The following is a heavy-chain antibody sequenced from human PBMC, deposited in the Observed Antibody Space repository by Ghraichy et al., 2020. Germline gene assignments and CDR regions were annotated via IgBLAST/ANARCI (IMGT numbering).Heavy chain of an antibody. CDR3: ARRASSHGGWFDP. J-gene: IGHJ5*02. D-gene: IGHD6-13*01. CDR2: IYYSGST. V-gene: IGHV4-39*01. CDR1: GGSISSSSYY. Sequence: SETLSLTCTVSGGSISSSSYYWGWIRQPPGKGLEWIGSIYYSGSTYYNPSLKSRVTISVDTSKNQFSLKLSSVTAADTAVYYCARRASSHGGWFDPWGQGTLVTVSS.